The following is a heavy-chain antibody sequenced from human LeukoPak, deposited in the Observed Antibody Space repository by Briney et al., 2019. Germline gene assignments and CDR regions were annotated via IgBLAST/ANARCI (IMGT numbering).Heavy chain of an antibody. CDR1: GFTFSSYA. CDR3: AKMEYSSGCIDY. CDR2: ISGSGGST. Sequence: GGSLRLSCAAPGFTFSSYAMSWVRQAPGKGLEWVSAISGSGGSTYYADSVKGRFTISRDNSKNTLYLQMNSLRAEDTAVYYCAKMEYSSGCIDYWGQGTLVTVSS. J-gene: IGHJ4*02. D-gene: IGHD6-19*01. V-gene: IGHV3-23*01.